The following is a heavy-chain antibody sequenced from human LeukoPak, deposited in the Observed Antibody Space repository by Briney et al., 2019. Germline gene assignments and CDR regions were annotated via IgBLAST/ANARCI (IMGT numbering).Heavy chain of an antibody. J-gene: IGHJ4*02. CDR3: ARFRYNSTWGVFDY. CDR1: GFSFSDYY. D-gene: IGHD2/OR15-2a*01. V-gene: IGHV3-11*04. Sequence: NSGGSLRLSCGASGFSFSDYYMSRVRQAPGKGLEWISYISSTGRTIYYADSVKGRFTISRDNDKSSLYLQMNSLRAEDTALYYCARFRYNSTWGVFDYWGQGTLVTVSS. CDR2: ISSTGRTI.